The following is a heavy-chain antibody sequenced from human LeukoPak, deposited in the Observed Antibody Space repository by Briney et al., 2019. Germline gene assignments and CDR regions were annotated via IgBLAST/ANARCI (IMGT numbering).Heavy chain of an antibody. CDR3: ARYDFWSGYYYAVDY. J-gene: IGHJ4*02. Sequence: SVKVSCKASGYTFTTYAMNWVRQAPGQGLEWMGGIIPIFGTANYAQQLQGRVTITADESTSTAYMELSSLRSEDTAVYYCARYDFWSGYYYAVDYWGQGTLVTVSS. CDR1: GYTFTTYA. V-gene: IGHV1-69*13. D-gene: IGHD3-3*01. CDR2: IIPIFGTA.